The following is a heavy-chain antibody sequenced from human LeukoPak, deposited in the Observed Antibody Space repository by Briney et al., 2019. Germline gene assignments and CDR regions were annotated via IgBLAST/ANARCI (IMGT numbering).Heavy chain of an antibody. V-gene: IGHV1-69*13. CDR1: GGTFSSYA. CDR2: IISIFGTA. CDR3: AREEREYCGGDCNDAFDI. D-gene: IGHD2-21*02. J-gene: IGHJ3*02. Sequence: SVKVSCKASGGTFSSYAMSWVRQAPGQGLEWMGVIISIFGTANYAQKFQGRVTITADESTSTAYMELSSLRSEDTAVYYCAREEREYCGGDCNDAFDIWGQGTMVTVSS.